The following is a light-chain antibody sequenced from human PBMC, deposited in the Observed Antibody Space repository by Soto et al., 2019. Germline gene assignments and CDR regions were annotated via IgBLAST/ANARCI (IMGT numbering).Light chain of an antibody. Sequence: HSVLTQPPSMSAAPGQKVTISCSGSKSNIENNYVSWYQQFPGTAPKLLIYDNNKRPSGIPDRFSGSKSGTSATLGITGLQTGDEADFYCGTWDGTLNTFVFGSGTKLTVL. J-gene: IGLJ1*01. CDR3: GTWDGTLNTFV. V-gene: IGLV1-51*01. CDR2: DNN. CDR1: KSNIENNY.